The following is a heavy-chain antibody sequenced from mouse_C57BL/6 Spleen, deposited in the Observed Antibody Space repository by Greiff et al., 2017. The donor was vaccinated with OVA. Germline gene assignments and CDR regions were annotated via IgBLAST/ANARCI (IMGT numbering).Heavy chain of an antibody. V-gene: IGHV5-17*01. Sequence: EVKLVESGGGLVKPGGSLKLSCAASGFTFSDYGMHWVRQAPEKGLEWVAYISSGSSTIYYADTVKGRFTISRDNAKNTLFLQMTSLRSEDTAMYYCARKDLHYYGSSYGYFDVWGTGTTVTVSS. J-gene: IGHJ1*03. D-gene: IGHD1-1*01. CDR1: GFTFSDYG. CDR2: ISSGSSTI. CDR3: ARKDLHYYGSSYGYFDV.